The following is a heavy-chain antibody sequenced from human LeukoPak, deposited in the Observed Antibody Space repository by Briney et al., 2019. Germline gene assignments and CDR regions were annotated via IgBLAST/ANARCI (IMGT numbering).Heavy chain of an antibody. CDR3: ARKATLGGTSYFDY. D-gene: IGHD1-7*01. CDR1: GGSISSGGYY. J-gene: IGHJ4*02. Sequence: SETLSLTCTVSGGSISSGGYYWSWIRQHPGKGLEWIGYIYYSGSTYYNPSLKGRVTISVDTSKNQFSLKLSSVTAADTAVYYCARKATLGGTSYFDYWGQGTLVTVSS. CDR2: IYYSGST. V-gene: IGHV4-31*03.